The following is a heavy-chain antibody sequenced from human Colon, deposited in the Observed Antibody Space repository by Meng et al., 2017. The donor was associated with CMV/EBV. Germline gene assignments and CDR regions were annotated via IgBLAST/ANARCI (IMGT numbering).Heavy chain of an antibody. CDR1: GYTYRNYY. J-gene: IGHJ4*02. D-gene: IGHD4-23*01. V-gene: IGHV1-46*01. CDR3: ARGKEITVVKVYYFDY. Sequence: ASVKVSCKPSGYTYRNYYVHWVRQAPGHGLEWMGVINPKDGSTYYAENFRGRVTMTRDTSTTTVYMEMSSLTSEDTAVYFCARGKEITVVKVYYFDYGGQGTWVTVSS. CDR2: INPKDGST.